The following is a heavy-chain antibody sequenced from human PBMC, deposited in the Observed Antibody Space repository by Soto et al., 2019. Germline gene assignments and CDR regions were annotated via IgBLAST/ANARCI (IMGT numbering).Heavy chain of an antibody. J-gene: IGHJ6*02. D-gene: IGHD2-2*01. V-gene: IGHV4-31*03. CDR1: GGSISSGGYY. CDR3: ASNPCSSTSCYGGYYYYGMDV. CDR2: IYYSGST. Sequence: PSETLSLTCTVSGGSISSGGYYWSWIRQHPWKGLEWIGYIYYSGSTYYNPSLKSRVTISVDTSKNQFSLKLSSVTAADTAVYYCASNPCSSTSCYGGYYYYGMDVWGQGXTVTVYS.